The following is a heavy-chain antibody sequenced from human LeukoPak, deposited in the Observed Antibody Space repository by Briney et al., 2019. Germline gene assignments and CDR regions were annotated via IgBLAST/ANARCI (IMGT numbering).Heavy chain of an antibody. CDR3: ARDSVGDWFDP. D-gene: IGHD1-26*01. V-gene: IGHV3-53*01. CDR2: IYSGGST. Sequence: GGSLRLSCAASGFTFSSYSMNWVRQAPGKGLEWVSVIYSGGSTYYADSVKGRFTISRDNSQNTLYLQMNSLRAEDTAVYYCARDSVGDWFDPWGQGTLVTVSS. J-gene: IGHJ5*02. CDR1: GFTFSSYS.